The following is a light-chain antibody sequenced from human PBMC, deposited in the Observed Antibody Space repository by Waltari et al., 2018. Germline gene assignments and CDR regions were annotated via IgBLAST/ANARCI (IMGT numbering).Light chain of an antibody. CDR1: SSDVGSYNL. CDR3: CSYAGSSTSVV. V-gene: IGLV2-23*01. Sequence: QSALTQPASVSGSPGQSITISCTGTSSDVGSYNLVSSYQQHPGKAPNLMIYEGSKRPSGVSNRFSGSKSGNTASLTISGLQAEDEADYYCCSYAGSSTSVVFGGGTKLTVL. CDR2: EGS. J-gene: IGLJ2*01.